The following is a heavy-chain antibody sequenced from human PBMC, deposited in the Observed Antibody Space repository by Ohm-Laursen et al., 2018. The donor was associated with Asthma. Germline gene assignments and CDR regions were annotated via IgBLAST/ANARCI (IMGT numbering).Heavy chain of an antibody. CDR3: ARRPLRSGWYLDY. D-gene: IGHD6-19*01. CDR1: GFTFSSYS. V-gene: IGHV3-48*04. CDR2: ISSSSSTI. J-gene: IGHJ4*02. Sequence: SLRLSCTASGFTFSSYSMNWVRQAPGKGLEWVSYISSSSSTIYYADSVRGRFTTSRDNARNSVYLQMNSLRAEDTAVYYCARRPLRSGWYLDYWGQGTLVTVSS.